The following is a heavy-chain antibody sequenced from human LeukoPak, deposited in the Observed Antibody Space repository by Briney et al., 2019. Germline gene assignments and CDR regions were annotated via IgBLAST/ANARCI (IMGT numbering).Heavy chain of an antibody. V-gene: IGHV3-30-3*01. CDR2: ISYDGSNK. Sequence: GRSLRLSCAASGFTFSNYAMHWVRQAPGKGLEWVAVISYDGSNKYYADSVKGRFTISRDNSKNTLYLQMNSLRAEDTAVYYCARDLTYSTRRWDVWGQGTTVTVSS. D-gene: IGHD6-13*01. CDR3: ARDLTYSTRRWDV. J-gene: IGHJ6*02. CDR1: GFTFSNYA.